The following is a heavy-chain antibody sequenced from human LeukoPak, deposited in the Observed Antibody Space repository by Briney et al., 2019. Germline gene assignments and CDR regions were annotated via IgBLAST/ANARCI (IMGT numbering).Heavy chain of an antibody. CDR2: ISWDGTT. Sequence: GGSLRLSCAASGFTLEDYTMHWVRQAPGKTLEWVALISWDGTTYYTDSVKGRFTISRDNSKDSLYLQMDTLRSEDAAFYYCVKDLSYESSGSYFDSWGQGTLVTVS. D-gene: IGHD3-22*01. V-gene: IGHV3-43*01. CDR3: VKDLSYESSGSYFDS. CDR1: GFTLEDYT. J-gene: IGHJ4*02.